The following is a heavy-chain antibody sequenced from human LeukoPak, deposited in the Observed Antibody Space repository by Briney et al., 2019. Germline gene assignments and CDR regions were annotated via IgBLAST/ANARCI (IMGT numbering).Heavy chain of an antibody. V-gene: IGHV3-23*01. CDR2: ISGNGDIT. D-gene: IGHD2-21*01. CDR3: AKVDIVGSRKPGMDV. Sequence: GGSLRLSCAASGLTFSSAVVAWVRQSPGKGLEWVASISGNGDITYYTDSVKGRFAISRDNSRNTLFLQLSGLTFDDTAIYYCAKVDIVGSRKPGMDVWGQGTMVTVSS. J-gene: IGHJ6*02. CDR1: GLTFSSAV.